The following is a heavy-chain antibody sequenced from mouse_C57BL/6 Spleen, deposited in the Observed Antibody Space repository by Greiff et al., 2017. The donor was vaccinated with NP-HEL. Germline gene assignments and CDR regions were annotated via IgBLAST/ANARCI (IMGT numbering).Heavy chain of an antibody. V-gene: IGHV1-42*01. J-gene: IGHJ2*01. CDR3: ARDETAQTFDY. CDR2: INPSTGGT. CDR1: GYSFTGYY. D-gene: IGHD3-2*02. Sequence: VQLQQSGPELVKPGASVKISCKASGYSFTGYYMNWVKQSPEKSLEWIGEINPSTGGTTYNQKFKAKATLTVDKSSSTAYMQLKRLTSEDSAVYYCARDETAQTFDYWGQGTTLTVSS.